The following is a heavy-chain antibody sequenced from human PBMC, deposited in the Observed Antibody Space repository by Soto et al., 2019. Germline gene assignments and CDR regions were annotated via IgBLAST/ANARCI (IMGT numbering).Heavy chain of an antibody. CDR3: ARDSEWLVGDCYYGMDV. CDR2: IIPIFGTA. Sequence: QVQLVQSGAEVKKPGSSVKVSCKASGGTFSSYAISWVRQAPGQGLEWMGGIIPIFGTANYAQKFQGRVTITADESTSTAYMELSSLRSEDTAVYYCARDSEWLVGDCYYGMDVWGQGTTVTVSS. J-gene: IGHJ6*02. D-gene: IGHD6-19*01. V-gene: IGHV1-69*01. CDR1: GGTFSSYA.